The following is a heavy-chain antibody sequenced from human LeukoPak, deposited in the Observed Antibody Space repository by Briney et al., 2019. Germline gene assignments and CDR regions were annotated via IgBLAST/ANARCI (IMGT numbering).Heavy chain of an antibody. D-gene: IGHD3-10*01. CDR2: IYYSGIT. V-gene: IGHV4-39*07. CDR1: GGSISSSSYY. J-gene: IGHJ4*02. Sequence: SDTLSLTCTVSGGSISSSSYYWGWIRQPPGKGLEWIGSIYYSGITYYNPSLKSRVTISVDTSKNQFSLKLNSVTAADTAVYYCARGLYTMIRGVIIYWGQGTLVTVSS. CDR3: ARGLYTMIRGVIIY.